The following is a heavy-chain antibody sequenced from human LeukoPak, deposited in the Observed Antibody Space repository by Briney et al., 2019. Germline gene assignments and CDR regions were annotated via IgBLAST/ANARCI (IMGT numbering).Heavy chain of an antibody. Sequence: PSETLSLTCTVSGGSISSYYWSWIRQPPGKGLEWIGYIYYSGSTNYNPSLKSRVTISVDTSKNQFSLKLSSVTAADTAVYSCARVGRGYGSGSRSDPWGQGTLVTASS. V-gene: IGHV4-59*01. CDR2: IYYSGST. CDR1: GGSISSYY. CDR3: ARVGRGYGSGSRSDP. J-gene: IGHJ5*02. D-gene: IGHD3-10*01.